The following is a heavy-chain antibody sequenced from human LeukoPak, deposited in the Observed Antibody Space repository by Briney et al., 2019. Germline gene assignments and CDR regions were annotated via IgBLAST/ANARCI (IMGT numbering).Heavy chain of an antibody. J-gene: IGHJ4*02. Sequence: GGSLSLSCAASGFTFSSYEMNWVRQAPGKGLEWVSYISSSGSTIYYADSVKGRFTISRDNAKNSLYLQMNSLRAEDTAVYYCARDLGYDSSGYPFDYWGQGNPVTLSP. CDR1: GFTFSSYE. CDR2: ISSSGSTI. D-gene: IGHD3-22*01. CDR3: ARDLGYDSSGYPFDY. V-gene: IGHV3-48*03.